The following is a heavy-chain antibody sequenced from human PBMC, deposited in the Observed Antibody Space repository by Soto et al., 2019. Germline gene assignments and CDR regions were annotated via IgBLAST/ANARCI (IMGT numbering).Heavy chain of an antibody. D-gene: IGHD3-22*01. CDR1: GFTFSSYA. J-gene: IGHJ4*02. CDR3: AKVPRDYYDSSPITYYFDY. V-gene: IGHV3-23*01. Sequence: GGSLRLSCAASGFTFSSYAMSWVRQAPGKGLEWVSAISGSGGSTYYADSVKGRFTISRDNSKNTLYLQMNSLRAEDTAVYYCAKVPRDYYDSSPITYYFDYWGQGTLVTVSS. CDR2: ISGSGGST.